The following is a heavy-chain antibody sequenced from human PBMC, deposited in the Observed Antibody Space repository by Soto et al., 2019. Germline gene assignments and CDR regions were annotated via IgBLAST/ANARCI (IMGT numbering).Heavy chain of an antibody. CDR1: GYTFTSYG. CDR2: TNAANGDS. J-gene: IGHJ5*02. V-gene: IGHV1-3*01. CDR3: VRRHVSATGIDWFDP. D-gene: IGHD6-13*01. Sequence: ASVKVSCKASGYTFTSYGIHWVRQAPGQRLGWVGWTNAANGDSKYSPKFQGRVTITRDTSASTAYMELSSLRSEDTAVYYCVRRHVSATGIDWFDPWGQGTLVTVSS.